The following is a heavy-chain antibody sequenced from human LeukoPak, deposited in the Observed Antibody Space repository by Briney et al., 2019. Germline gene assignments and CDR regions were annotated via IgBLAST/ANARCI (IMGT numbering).Heavy chain of an antibody. CDR3: ARAKWELLRPYYFDY. CDR1: GGSFSGYY. J-gene: IGHJ4*02. D-gene: IGHD1-26*01. Sequence: SETLSLTCAVYGGSFSGYYWSWIRQPPGKGLEWIGEINHSGSTNYNPSLKSRVTISVDTSKNQFSLKLSSVTAADTAVYYCARAKWELLRPYYFDYWGQGTLVTVSS. V-gene: IGHV4-34*01. CDR2: INHSGST.